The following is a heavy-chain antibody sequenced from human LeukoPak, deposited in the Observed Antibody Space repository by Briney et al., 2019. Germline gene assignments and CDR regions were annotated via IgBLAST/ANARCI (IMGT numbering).Heavy chain of an antibody. V-gene: IGHV3-11*01. CDR2: ISHTGETK. J-gene: IGHJ4*02. CDR1: GFRFSGYY. D-gene: IGHD2-15*01. Sequence: GGSLRLSCAASGFRFSGYYLSWIRQAPGKGLEWISYISHTGETKYYTDSMKGRFTISRDNTKNSLYLQMNSLTAEDTAVYYCARVWWQQPEYWGQGTPVTVSS. CDR3: ARVWWQQPEY.